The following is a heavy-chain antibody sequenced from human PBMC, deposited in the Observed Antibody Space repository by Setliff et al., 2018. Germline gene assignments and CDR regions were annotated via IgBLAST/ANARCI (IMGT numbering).Heavy chain of an antibody. V-gene: IGHV1-45*02. CDR3: AGDTIQAAFDI. J-gene: IGHJ3*02. Sequence: SVKVSCKASGYTFTYRYLHWVRQAPGQALEWMGWITPFNGNTNYAQKFQDRVTITRDRSMSTAYMELSSLRSEDTAMYYCAGDTIQAAFDIWGQGTMVTVSS. CDR1: GYTFTYRY. CDR2: ITPFNGNT. D-gene: IGHD3-3*01.